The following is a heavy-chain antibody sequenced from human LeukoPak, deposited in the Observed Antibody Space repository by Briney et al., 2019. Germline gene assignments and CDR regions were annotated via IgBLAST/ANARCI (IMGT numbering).Heavy chain of an antibody. CDR2: ISTSTGDT. CDR3: ARSHNVYFDY. V-gene: IGHV1-18*04. D-gene: IGHD5-24*01. J-gene: IGHJ4*02. CDR1: GYIFTTYN. Sequence: ASVKASCKPSGYIFTTYNLHWVRQAPGQGLEWMGWISTSTGDTDYARNLRGRVTMSTDASTGTAYMELRRLRSDDTAVYYCARSHNVYFDYWGQGTLLTVTT.